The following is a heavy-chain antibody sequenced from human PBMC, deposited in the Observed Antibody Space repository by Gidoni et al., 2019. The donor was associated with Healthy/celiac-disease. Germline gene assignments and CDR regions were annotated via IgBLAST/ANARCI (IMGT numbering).Heavy chain of an antibody. CDR2: ISSSSSYI. Sequence: RLSCAASGFNFSSYSMTWVRQAPGKWLEWASSISSSSSYIYYADSVQAGFTISRENAKNPRYLQMNRLRAEDTAVYYCARDGALQSSGWSEPLYYYYYYGMDVCGQGTAVTVSS. J-gene: IGHJ6*02. V-gene: IGHV3-21*01. CDR3: ARDGALQSSGWSEPLYYYYYYGMDV. D-gene: IGHD6-19*01. CDR1: GFNFSSYS.